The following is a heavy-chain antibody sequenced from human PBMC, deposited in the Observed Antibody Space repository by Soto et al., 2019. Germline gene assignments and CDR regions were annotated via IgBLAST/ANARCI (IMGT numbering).Heavy chain of an antibody. J-gene: IGHJ6*02. CDR1: GFTFSDYY. CDR2: ISSSGSTI. Sequence: PGGSLRLSCAASGFTFSDYYMSWIRQASGKGLEWVSCISSSGSTIYYADSVKGRFTISRDNAKNSLYLQMNSLRAEDTAVYYCAGGPRYDFWRGPYYYYGMDVWGRGTTVTVSS. CDR3: AGGPRYDFWRGPYYYYGMDV. V-gene: IGHV3-11*01. D-gene: IGHD3-3*01.